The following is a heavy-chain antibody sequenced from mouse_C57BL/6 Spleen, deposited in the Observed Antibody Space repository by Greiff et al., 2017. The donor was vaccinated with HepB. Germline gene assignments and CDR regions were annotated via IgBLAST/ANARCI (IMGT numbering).Heavy chain of an antibody. CDR1: GFNIKDDY. V-gene: IGHV14-4*01. Sequence: VHVKQSGAELVRPGASVKLSCTASGFNIKDDYMHWVKQRPEQGLEWIGWIDPENGDTEYASKFQGKATITADTSSNTAYLQLSSLTSEDTAVYYCTANYYGSSYVAYWGQGTLVTVSA. CDR3: TANYYGSSYVAY. CDR2: IDPENGDT. J-gene: IGHJ3*01. D-gene: IGHD1-1*01.